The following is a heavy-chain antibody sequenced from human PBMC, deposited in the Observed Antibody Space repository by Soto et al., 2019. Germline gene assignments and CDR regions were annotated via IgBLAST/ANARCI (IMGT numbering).Heavy chain of an antibody. D-gene: IGHD2-8*01. Sequence: SETLSLTCTVSGGSISSSVSSSNCSWGWIRQPPGKGLEWSGNVYYSGSTYYNPSLKRRVTRSVDTPKNQLSLRLSSVTAADRAVYYCAPPGRMYDDGDYYYGLDVWGQGTTVPVSS. CDR2: VYYSGST. CDR3: APPGRMYDDGDYYYGLDV. V-gene: IGHV4-39*01. CDR1: GGSISSSVSSSNCS. J-gene: IGHJ6*02.